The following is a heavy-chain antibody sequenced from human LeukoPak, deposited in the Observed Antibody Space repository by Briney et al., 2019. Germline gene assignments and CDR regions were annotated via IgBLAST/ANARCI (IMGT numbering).Heavy chain of an antibody. D-gene: IGHD6-13*01. CDR1: GFTFSSHD. J-gene: IGHJ4*02. Sequence: GGSLRLSCAASGFTFSSHDMHWVRQAPGKGLEWVSSISSSSSYIYYADSVKGRFTISRDNAKNSLYLQMNSLRAEDTAVYYCARDNAGIAAALDYWGQGTLVTVSS. CDR3: ARDNAGIAAALDY. CDR2: ISSSSSYI. V-gene: IGHV3-21*01.